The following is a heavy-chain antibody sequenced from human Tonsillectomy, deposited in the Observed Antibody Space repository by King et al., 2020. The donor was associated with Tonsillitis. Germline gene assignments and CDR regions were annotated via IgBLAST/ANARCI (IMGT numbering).Heavy chain of an antibody. CDR3: ARLSYYDSRGYYHYYFDY. J-gene: IGHJ4*02. D-gene: IGHD3-22*01. V-gene: IGHV4-31*03. Sequence: QLQESGPGLVKPSQTLSLTCTVSDGSISSGGYYWSWIRQHPGKGLEWIGNIFHSGSTYYNPSLKSRIIISVDTSKNQFSLKLGSVTAADTAVYYCARLSYYDSRGYYHYYFDYWGQGTLVSVSS. CDR1: DGSISSGGYY. CDR2: IFHSGST.